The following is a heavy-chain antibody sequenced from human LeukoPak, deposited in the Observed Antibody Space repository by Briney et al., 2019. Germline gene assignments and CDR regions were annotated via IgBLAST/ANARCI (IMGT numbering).Heavy chain of an antibody. D-gene: IGHD4-17*01. CDR3: AKQSITVTTSNWFDP. Sequence: PGGSLRLSCAASGFTFSSYAMSWVRQAQGKGLEWVSAISGSGGSTYYADSVKGRFTISRDNSKNTLYLQMNSLRAEDTAVYYCAKQSITVTTSNWFDPWGQGTLVTVSS. V-gene: IGHV3-23*01. CDR2: ISGSGGST. CDR1: GFTFSSYA. J-gene: IGHJ5*02.